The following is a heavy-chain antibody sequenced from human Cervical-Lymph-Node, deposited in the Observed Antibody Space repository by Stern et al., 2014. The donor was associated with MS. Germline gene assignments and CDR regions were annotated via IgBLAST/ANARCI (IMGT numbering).Heavy chain of an antibody. J-gene: IGHJ4*02. CDR2: INSSGDSA. D-gene: IGHD3/OR15-3a*01. CDR3: ASGTGSKRPTGNY. CDR1: GYSFTSPY. V-gene: IGHV1-46*01. Sequence: VQLVQSGAEGKKPGASVKVSCKASGYSFTSPYIHWGRQAPGQGLGGVGMINSSGDSASYARKLQGRVAMTRDTSTSTVYMELSSLRSEDTAVYYCASGTGSKRPTGNYWGQGTLVTVSS.